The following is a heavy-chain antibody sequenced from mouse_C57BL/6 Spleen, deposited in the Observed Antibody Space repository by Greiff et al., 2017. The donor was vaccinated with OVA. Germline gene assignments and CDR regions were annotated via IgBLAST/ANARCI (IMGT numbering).Heavy chain of an antibody. J-gene: IGHJ1*03. CDR3: ARHYYGSSWYFDV. D-gene: IGHD1-1*01. V-gene: IGHV5-9*01. CDR2: ISGGGGNT. Sequence: EVHLVESGGGLVKPGGSLKLSCAASGFTFSSYTMSWVRQTPEKRLEWVATISGGGGNTYYPDSVKGRFTISRDNAKNTLYLQMSSLRSEDTALYYGARHYYGSSWYFDVWGTGTTVTVSS. CDR1: GFTFSSYT.